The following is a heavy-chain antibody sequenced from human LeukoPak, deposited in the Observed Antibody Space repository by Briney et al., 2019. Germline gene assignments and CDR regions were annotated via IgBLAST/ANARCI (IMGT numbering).Heavy chain of an antibody. Sequence: GGSLRLSCAASGFTFDDYAMHWVRQAPGKGLEWVSGISWNSGSIGYADSVKGRFTISRDSAKNSLYLQMNSLRAEDTALYYCAKDRYSYGRYYFDYWGQGTLVTVSS. J-gene: IGHJ4*02. CDR2: ISWNSGSI. V-gene: IGHV3-9*01. D-gene: IGHD5-18*01. CDR1: GFTFDDYA. CDR3: AKDRYSYGRYYFDY.